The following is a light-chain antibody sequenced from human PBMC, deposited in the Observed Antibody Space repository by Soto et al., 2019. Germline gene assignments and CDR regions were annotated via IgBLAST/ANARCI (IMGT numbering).Light chain of an antibody. CDR3: NSYTSKSTGV. J-gene: IGLJ1*01. CDR2: EVS. CDR1: SSDVGGYNY. Sequence: HSVLTQPASVSGSPGQSITISCTGTSSDVGGYNYVSWYQQHPGKAPKLIIYEVSNRPSGVSNRFSGSKSGNTAPLTISGLQAEDEADYYCNSYTSKSTGVFGTGTKVTVL. V-gene: IGLV2-14*01.